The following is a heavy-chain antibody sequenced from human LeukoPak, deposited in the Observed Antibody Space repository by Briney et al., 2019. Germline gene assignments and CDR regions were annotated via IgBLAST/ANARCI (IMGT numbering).Heavy chain of an antibody. CDR2: ISGSGGST. D-gene: IGHD6-13*01. CDR1: GLTFSSSA. V-gene: IGHV3-23*01. CDR3: AKDLAARYYFDY. J-gene: IGHJ4*02. Sequence: GGSLRLSCAASGLTFSSSAMSWVREAPGKGLEWGSSISGSGGSTYYADSVKSRFTISRDNSKNTLYLQMNSLRAEDTAVYYCAKDLAARYYFDYGGQGTLVTVSS.